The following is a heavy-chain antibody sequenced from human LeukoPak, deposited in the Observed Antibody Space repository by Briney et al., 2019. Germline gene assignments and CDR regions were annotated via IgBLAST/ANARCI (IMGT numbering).Heavy chain of an antibody. J-gene: IGHJ5*02. Sequence: PGGSLRLSCAASGFTFSSYWMSWVRQAPGKGLEWVASIKQDGSEKYCVDSVKGRFTISRDNANNSLYLQMNSLRADDTAVYYCARDIGLRKAAPPGWFDHWGQGALVTVSS. CDR3: ARDIGLRKAAPPGWFDH. D-gene: IGHD6-6*01. V-gene: IGHV3-7*01. CDR1: GFTFSSYW. CDR2: IKQDGSEK.